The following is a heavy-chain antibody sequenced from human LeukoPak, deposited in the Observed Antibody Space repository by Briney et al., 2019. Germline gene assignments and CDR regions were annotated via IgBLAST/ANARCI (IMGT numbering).Heavy chain of an antibody. D-gene: IGHD3-3*01. CDR1: GFTFSNYA. CDR3: ARDDTTIFGVVIISAFDY. J-gene: IGHJ4*02. CDR2: ISGSGGST. Sequence: GGSLRLSCAASGFTFSNYAMSWVRQAPGKGLEWVSTISGSGGSTFYADSVKGRFTISRDNSKNTLYLQMNSLRAEDTAVYYCARDDTTIFGVVIISAFDYWGQGTLVTVSS. V-gene: IGHV3-23*01.